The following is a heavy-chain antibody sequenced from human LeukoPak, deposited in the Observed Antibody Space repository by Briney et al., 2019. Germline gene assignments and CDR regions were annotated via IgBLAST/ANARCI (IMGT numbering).Heavy chain of an antibody. CDR3: ARAQPGYSGYDFVY. J-gene: IGHJ4*02. CDR2: ISAYNGNT. Sequence: ASVKVSCKASGYTFTSYGISWVRQAPGQGLEWMGWISAYNGNTNYAQKLQGRVTTTTDTSASTAYMELRSLRSDDTAVYYCARAQPGYSGYDFVYWGQGTLVTVSS. D-gene: IGHD5-12*01. V-gene: IGHV1-18*01. CDR1: GYTFTSYG.